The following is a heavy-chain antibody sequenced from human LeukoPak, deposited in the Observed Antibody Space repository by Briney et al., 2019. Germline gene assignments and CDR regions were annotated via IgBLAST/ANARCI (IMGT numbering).Heavy chain of an antibody. CDR2: IHTTGST. Sequence: SQTLSLTCTVSSDSTYWGWIRQPAGKGLEWIGRIHTTGSTNYNPSLNSRVTISSDTSNHQLSLKLSSVTAADTAVYYCARGAGTITNDAFDIWGQRTMVTVSS. J-gene: IGHJ3*02. V-gene: IGHV4-61*02. CDR1: SDSTY. D-gene: IGHD6-19*01. CDR3: ARGAGTITNDAFDI.